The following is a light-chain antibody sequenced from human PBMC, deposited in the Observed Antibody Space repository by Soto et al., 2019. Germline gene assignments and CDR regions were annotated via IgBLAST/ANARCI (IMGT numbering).Light chain of an antibody. CDR2: EGS. V-gene: IGLV2-23*01. CDR1: RSDVGGYNL. Sequence: QSALTQPASVSGSPGQSITISCTGTRSDVGGYNLVSWYQQHPGKAPKLMICEGSKRPSGVSDRFSGSKSGNTASLTISGLQAEDEADYYCCSYAGSFTMVFGGGTKLTVL. J-gene: IGLJ2*01. CDR3: CSYAGSFTMV.